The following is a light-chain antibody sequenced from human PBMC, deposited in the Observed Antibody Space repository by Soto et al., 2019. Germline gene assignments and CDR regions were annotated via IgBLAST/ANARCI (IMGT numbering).Light chain of an antibody. Sequence: ELLMTQSPATLSVSPGERATLSCRARQRVRSNLDWYHQKPVRAPPSLLYGAASRATGILARFSSSGSGTEVTLTISSLLSEDYAVYYCQQYNNWPQTFGQGTKVDIK. CDR3: QQYNNWPQT. CDR2: GAA. J-gene: IGKJ1*01. V-gene: IGKV3-15*01. CDR1: QRVRSN.